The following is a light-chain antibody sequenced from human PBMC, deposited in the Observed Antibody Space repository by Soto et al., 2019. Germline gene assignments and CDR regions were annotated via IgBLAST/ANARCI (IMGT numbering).Light chain of an antibody. CDR3: QQYYNWPPWT. CDR2: GAS. CDR1: QSVSSSY. Sequence: EIVLTHSPGTLSLSPGERATLSCRASQSVSSSYLAWYQQKPGQAPRLLIYGASTRATGVPARFSGSGSGTDFTLTVSSLQSEDFAVYYCQQYYNWPPWTFGLGTKVDIK. J-gene: IGKJ1*01. V-gene: IGKV3-15*01.